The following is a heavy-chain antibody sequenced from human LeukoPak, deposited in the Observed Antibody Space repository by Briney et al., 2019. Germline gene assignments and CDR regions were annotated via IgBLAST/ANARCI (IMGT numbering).Heavy chain of an antibody. J-gene: IGHJ4*02. Sequence: GKSLRLSCAASGFTFNNYGMHWVRQAPGKGLEWVAVISYDGRNKHYPDSVKGRFTISRDNSKNTLYLQMNSLRVEDTAVYFCVRDRNYFEALQRSYWGQGTLVTVSS. CDR3: VRDRNYFEALQRSY. V-gene: IGHV3-30*03. CDR1: GFTFNNYG. CDR2: ISYDGRNK. D-gene: IGHD1-7*01.